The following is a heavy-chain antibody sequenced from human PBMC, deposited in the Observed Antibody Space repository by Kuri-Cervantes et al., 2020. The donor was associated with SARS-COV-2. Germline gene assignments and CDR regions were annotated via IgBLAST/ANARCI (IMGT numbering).Heavy chain of an antibody. V-gene: IGHV3-30*18. D-gene: IGHD3-3*01. CDR1: GFTFSSYG. CDR3: AKSPKTGITIFGVVINYYYMDV. J-gene: IGHJ6*03. Sequence: GGSLRLSCAASGFTFSSYGMHWVRQAPGKGLEWVAVISYDGSNKYYADSVKGRFTISRDNSKDTLYLQMNSLRAEDTAVYYCAKSPKTGITIFGVVINYYYMDVWGKGTTVTVSS. CDR2: ISYDGSNK.